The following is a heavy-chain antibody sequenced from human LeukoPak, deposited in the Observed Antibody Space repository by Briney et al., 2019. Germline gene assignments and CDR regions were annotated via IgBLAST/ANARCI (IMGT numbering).Heavy chain of an antibody. D-gene: IGHD6-25*01. J-gene: IGHJ5*02. CDR3: ARDSAARFDP. Sequence: SETLSLTCTVSGGSISSGGHSWSWIRQPPGTGLEWIGYIYYSGSTYYNPSLKSRVTISVDTSKNQFSLKLSSVTAADTAVYYCARDSAARFDPWGQGTLVTVSS. CDR2: IYYSGST. CDR1: GGSISSGGHS. V-gene: IGHV4-30-2*05.